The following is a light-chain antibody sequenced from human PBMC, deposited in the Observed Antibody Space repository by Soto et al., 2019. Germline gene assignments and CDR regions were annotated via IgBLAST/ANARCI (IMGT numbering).Light chain of an antibody. J-gene: IGLJ2*01. CDR1: SSDVGGYNY. CDR3: SSYTSSSTL. Sequence: QSALTQPASVSGSPGQSITISCTGTSSDVGGYNYVSWYQQHPGKAPKLMSYDVSNRPSGVSNRFSGSKSGNTASLTISGLQAEDEADYCCSSYTSSSTLFGGGTKLTVL. V-gene: IGLV2-14*01. CDR2: DVS.